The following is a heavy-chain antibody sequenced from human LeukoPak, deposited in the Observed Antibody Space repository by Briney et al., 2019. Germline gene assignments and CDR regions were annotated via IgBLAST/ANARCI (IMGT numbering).Heavy chain of an antibody. CDR2: ISSTSSYI. D-gene: IGHD5-24*01. CDR1: GFIFTNYN. J-gene: IGHJ4*02. Sequence: PGGSLRLSCAASGFIFTNYNLNWVRQAPGKGLEWVSSISSTSSYIYYADSVKGRFTISRDNSKNTVYLQMNSLRAEDTAVYYCARESSGWLQLFDYWGQGTLVTVSS. V-gene: IGHV3-21*01. CDR3: ARESSGWLQLFDY.